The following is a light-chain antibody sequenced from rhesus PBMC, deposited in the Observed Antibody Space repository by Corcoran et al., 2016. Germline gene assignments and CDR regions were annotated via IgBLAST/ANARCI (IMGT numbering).Light chain of an antibody. J-gene: IGKJ2*01. CDR2: NAS. Sequence: DIQMTQSPSSLSASVGDRVTITCRASENVNNYLNWYQQKPGKAPKLLIYNASLLQRGVPSRFSGNGSGTDYTFTISSLQPEDVATYYCQHSYGTPYSFGQGTKVEIK. V-gene: IGKV1-74*01. CDR3: QHSYGTPYS. CDR1: ENVNNY.